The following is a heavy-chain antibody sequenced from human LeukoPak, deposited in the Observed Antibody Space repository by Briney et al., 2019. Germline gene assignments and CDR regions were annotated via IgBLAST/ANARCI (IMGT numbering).Heavy chain of an antibody. J-gene: IGHJ3*02. CDR3: ARGGRWELPRPYAFDI. V-gene: IGHV1-46*01. Sequence: GASVKVSCKASGDTFTSYYMHWVRQAPGQGLEWMGIINPSGDSTSSAQTFQGRVTMTTDTSTSTAYMELRNLRSDDTAVYYCARGGRWELPRPYAFDIWGQGTMVTVSS. CDR2: INPSGDST. D-gene: IGHD1-26*01. CDR1: GDTFTSYY.